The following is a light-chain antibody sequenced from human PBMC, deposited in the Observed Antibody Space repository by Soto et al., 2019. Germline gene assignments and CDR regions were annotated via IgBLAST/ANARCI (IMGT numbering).Light chain of an antibody. CDR2: DVS. J-gene: IGLJ1*01. CDR3: CSYAGSPYV. V-gene: IGLV2-11*01. Sequence: QSVLTQPRSVSGSPGQSVTISCTGTSSDVGGYNYVSWYQQHPGKAPKVMIYDVSKRPSGVPDRFSGSKSGNTASLTISGLQAEDEADYYCCSYAGSPYVFGTGPKVTVL. CDR1: SSDVGGYNY.